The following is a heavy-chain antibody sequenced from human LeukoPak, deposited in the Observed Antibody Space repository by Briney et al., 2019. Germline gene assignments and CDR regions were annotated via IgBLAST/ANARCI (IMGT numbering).Heavy chain of an antibody. D-gene: IGHD3-3*01. Sequence: GGPVRLSCAACGFTFSSYSMNWLRKAPGKGLEWVSYISSSSSTIYYADSVKGRFTISRDNAKNSLYLQMNRLRAEDTAVYYCARDQQGRFLEWLNWFDPWGQGTLVTVSS. J-gene: IGHJ5*02. V-gene: IGHV3-48*01. CDR1: GFTFSSYS. CDR2: ISSSSSTI. CDR3: ARDQQGRFLEWLNWFDP.